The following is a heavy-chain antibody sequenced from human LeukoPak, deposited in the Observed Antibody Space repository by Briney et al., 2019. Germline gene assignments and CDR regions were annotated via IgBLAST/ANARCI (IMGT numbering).Heavy chain of an antibody. D-gene: IGHD4-17*01. Sequence: SETLSPTCTVSGGSISYYYWSWIRQPPGKGLEWIGYIYTSGSTNYNPSLKSRVTIPVDTSKNQFSLKLSSVTATDTAVYYCASHLGYGVNYFDFWGQGTVVTVSS. CDR2: IYTSGST. CDR3: ASHLGYGVNYFDF. V-gene: IGHV4-4*09. CDR1: GGSISYYY. J-gene: IGHJ4*02.